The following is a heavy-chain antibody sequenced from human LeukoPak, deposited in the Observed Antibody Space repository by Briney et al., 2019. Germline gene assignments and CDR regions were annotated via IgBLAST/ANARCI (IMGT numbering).Heavy chain of an antibody. J-gene: IGHJ4*02. V-gene: IGHV3-48*03. CDR3: ARGLLWFGELYLDY. Sequence: GGSLRLSCAASGFTFSSYEMNWVRQAPGKGLEWVSYISSSGSTIYYADSVKGRFTISRDNAKNSLYLQMNSLRAEDTAVYYCARGLLWFGELYLDYWGQGTLVTVSS. D-gene: IGHD3-10*01. CDR1: GFTFSSYE. CDR2: ISSSGSTI.